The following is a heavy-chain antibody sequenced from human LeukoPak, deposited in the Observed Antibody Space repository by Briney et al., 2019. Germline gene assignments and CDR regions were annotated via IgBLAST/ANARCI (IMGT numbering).Heavy chain of an antibody. J-gene: IGHJ6*02. V-gene: IGHV3-30-3*01. Sequence: GGSLRLSCAASGFTFSSYAMHWVRQAPGKGLEWVAVISYDGSNKYYADSVKGRFTISRDNSKNTLYLQMNSLRAEDTAVYYCARERVAGPIEIYYYYGMDVWGQGTTVTVSS. D-gene: IGHD6-19*01. CDR3: ARERVAGPIEIYYYYGMDV. CDR1: GFTFSSYA. CDR2: ISYDGSNK.